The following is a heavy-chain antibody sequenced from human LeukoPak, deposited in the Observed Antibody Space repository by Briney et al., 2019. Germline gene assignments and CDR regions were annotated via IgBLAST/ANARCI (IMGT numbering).Heavy chain of an antibody. CDR1: GGSFSGYY. CDR3: ARKYSYGYDY. Sequence: PSETLSLTCAVYGGSFSGYYWSWIRQPPGKGLEWIGEINHSGSTNYNPSLKSRVTISVDTSKNQFSLKLSSVTAADTAVYYCARKYSYGYDYWGQETLVTVSS. CDR2: INHSGST. V-gene: IGHV4-34*01. D-gene: IGHD5-18*01. J-gene: IGHJ4*02.